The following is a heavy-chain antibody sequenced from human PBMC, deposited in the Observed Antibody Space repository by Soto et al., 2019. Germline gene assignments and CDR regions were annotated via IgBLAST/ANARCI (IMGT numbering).Heavy chain of an antibody. Sequence: EVQLLESGGGLVQPGGSLILSCAASGITFSSYAMSWVRKAPGKGLEWVSGISGSGGSTYYGDSVKGRFIISRDNSKNTLYLQMNSLRAEDTAVYYCAKRFPYGSTWLWDSWGQGILVTVSS. CDR1: GITFSSYA. V-gene: IGHV3-23*01. J-gene: IGHJ4*02. CDR3: AKRFPYGSTWLWDS. D-gene: IGHD6-13*01. CDR2: ISGSGGST.